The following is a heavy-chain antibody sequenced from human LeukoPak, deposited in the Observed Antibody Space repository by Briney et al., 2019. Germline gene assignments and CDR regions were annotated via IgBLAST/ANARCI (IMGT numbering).Heavy chain of an antibody. CDR2: IIPIFGTA. CDR3: ARISSSPTPIHYYYYMDV. J-gene: IGHJ6*03. CDR1: GGTFSSYA. D-gene: IGHD6-13*01. V-gene: IGHV1-69*13. Sequence: ASVKVSCKASGGTFSSYAISWVRQAPGQGLEWMGGIIPIFGTANYAQKFQGRVTITADESTSTAYVELSSLRSEDTAVYYCARISSSPTPIHYYYYMDVWGKGTTVTVPS.